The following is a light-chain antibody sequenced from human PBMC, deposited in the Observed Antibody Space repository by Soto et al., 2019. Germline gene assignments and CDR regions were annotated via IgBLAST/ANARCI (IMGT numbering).Light chain of an antibody. CDR3: QQYGRSTT. V-gene: IGKV3-20*01. CDR1: QSVSSSY. J-gene: IGKJ1*01. Sequence: EIVLTQSPGTLSLSPGERATLSCRASQSVSSSYLAWYQQKPGQAPSLLIYGASSRATGIPDRFSGSGSGTDFTLTISRLEPEDFAVYYCQQYGRSTTFGQGTKVDIK. CDR2: GAS.